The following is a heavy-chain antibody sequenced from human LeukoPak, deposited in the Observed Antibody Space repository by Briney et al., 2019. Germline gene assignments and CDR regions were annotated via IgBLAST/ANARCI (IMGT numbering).Heavy chain of an antibody. J-gene: IGHJ4*02. D-gene: IGHD3-16*02. CDR2: INPNSGGT. Sequence: ASVKVSCKASGYTFTGYYMHWVRQAPGQGLEWTGWINPNSGGTNYAQKFQGRVTMTRDTSISTAYMELSRLRSDDTAVYYCAGSKRYYDYVWGSYQYYFDYWGQGTLVTVSS. V-gene: IGHV1-2*02. CDR1: GYTFTGYY. CDR3: AGSKRYYDYVWGSYQYYFDY.